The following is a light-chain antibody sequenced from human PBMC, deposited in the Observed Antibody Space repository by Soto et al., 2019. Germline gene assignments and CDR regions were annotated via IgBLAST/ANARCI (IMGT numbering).Light chain of an antibody. V-gene: IGLV2-14*01. Sequence: QSALTQPASVSGSPGQSIAISCTGSSSDIGIYKYVSWYQQHPGKVPKLIIYEVTNRPSGVSNRFSGSKSGNTASLTISGLQAEDEADYYCSSYGGRYNYVFGTGTKLTVL. CDR2: EVT. CDR1: SSDIGIYKY. J-gene: IGLJ1*01. CDR3: SSYGGRYNYV.